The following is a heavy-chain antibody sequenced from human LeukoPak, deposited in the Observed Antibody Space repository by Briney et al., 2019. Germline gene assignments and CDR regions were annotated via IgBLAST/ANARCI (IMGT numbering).Heavy chain of an antibody. CDR2: FDPEDGET. V-gene: IGHV1-24*01. CDR3: ATDLVRGSGFDY. Sequence: ASVKVSCKVSGYTLTELSMHWVRQAPGKGLEWMGGFDPEDGETIYAQKFQGRVAMTEDTSTDTAYMELSSLRSEDTAVYYCATDLVRGSGFDYWGQGTLVTVSS. D-gene: IGHD3-10*01. CDR1: GYTLTELS. J-gene: IGHJ4*02.